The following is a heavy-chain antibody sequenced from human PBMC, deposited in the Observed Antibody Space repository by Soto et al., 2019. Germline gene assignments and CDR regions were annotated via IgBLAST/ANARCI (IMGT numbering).Heavy chain of an antibody. V-gene: IGHV3-48*03. D-gene: IGHD6-13*01. CDR2: ISSSGSTI. Sequence: GGSLRLSCAASGFTFSSYEMNWVRQAPGKGLEWVSYISSSGSTIYYADSVKGRFTISRDNAKNSLYLQMNSLRAEDTAVYYCAREQQLITYYYYYMDVWGKGTTVTVSS. CDR1: GFTFSSYE. CDR3: AREQQLITYYYYYMDV. J-gene: IGHJ6*03.